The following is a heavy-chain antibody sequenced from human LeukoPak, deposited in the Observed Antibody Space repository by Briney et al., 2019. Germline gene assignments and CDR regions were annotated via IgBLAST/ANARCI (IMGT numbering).Heavy chain of an antibody. V-gene: IGHV4-38-2*02. CDR2: IYHSGST. D-gene: IGHD2-15*01. CDR1: GYSISSGYY. J-gene: IGHJ4*02. CDR3: ARRPPPGYCRGGSWHGCYFDY. Sequence: SETLSLTCTVSGYSISSGYYWGWIRQPPGKGLEWIGSIYHSGSTYYNPSLKSRVTISVDTSKNQFSLKLSSVTAADTAVYYCARRPPPGYCRGGSWHGCYFDYWGQGTLVTVSS.